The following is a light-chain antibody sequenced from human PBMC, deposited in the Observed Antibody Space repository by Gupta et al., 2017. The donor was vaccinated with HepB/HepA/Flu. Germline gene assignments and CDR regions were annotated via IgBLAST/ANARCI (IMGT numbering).Light chain of an antibody. CDR1: KLEDKY. J-gene: IGLJ1*01. CDR3: QAWDGSAAV. CDR2: KDI. V-gene: IGLV3-1*01. Sequence: SYDLSLPPSVSVYPGQTVSISCSGDKLEDKYVSWYQQRPGQSPVLVIFKDIKRPSEIPERFSGSNSWNTATLTISGAQALDEADYFCQAWDGSAAVFGAGTKVTVL.